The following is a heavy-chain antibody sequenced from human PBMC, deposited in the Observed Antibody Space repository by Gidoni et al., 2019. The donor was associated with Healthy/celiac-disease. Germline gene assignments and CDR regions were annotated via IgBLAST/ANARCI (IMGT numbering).Heavy chain of an antibody. CDR2: ISGSGGST. CDR3: AKDLVGVRGVIMENAFDI. J-gene: IGHJ3*02. Sequence: EVQLLESGGGLVQPGGSLRLSCAASGFTFTSYAMSWVRQAPGKGLEWVSAISGSGGSTYYADSVKGRFTISRDNSKNTLYLQMNSLRAEDTAVYYCAKDLVGVRGVIMENAFDIWGQGTMVTVSS. V-gene: IGHV3-23*01. CDR1: GFTFTSYA. D-gene: IGHD3-10*01.